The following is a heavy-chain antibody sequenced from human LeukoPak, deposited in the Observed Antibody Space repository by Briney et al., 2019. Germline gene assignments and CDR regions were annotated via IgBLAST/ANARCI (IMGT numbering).Heavy chain of an antibody. V-gene: IGHV3-21*04. J-gene: IGHJ4*02. CDR1: GFTFSSYS. CDR3: ARVRRPYGGDLDH. D-gene: IGHD4-23*01. CDR2: ISSSSSYI. Sequence: GGSLRLSCAASGFTFSSYSMNWVRQAPGKGLEWVSSISSSSSYIYYADSVKGRFTISRDNAKNSLYLQMNSLRAEDTAVYYCARVRRPYGGDLDHWGQGTLVTVSS.